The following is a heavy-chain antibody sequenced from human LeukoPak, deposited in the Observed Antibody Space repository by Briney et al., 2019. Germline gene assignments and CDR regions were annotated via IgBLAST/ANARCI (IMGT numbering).Heavy chain of an antibody. J-gene: IGHJ3*02. CDR2: IYYSGST. V-gene: IGHV4-59*01. Sequence: KSSETLSLTCTVSGGSISSYYWSWIRQPPGKGLEWIGYIYYSGSTNYNPSLKSRVTISVDTSKNQFSLKLSSVTAADTAVYYCARHHPSMIVRSGAFDIWGQGTMVTVSS. CDR3: ARHHPSMIVRSGAFDI. CDR1: GGSISSYY. D-gene: IGHD3-22*01.